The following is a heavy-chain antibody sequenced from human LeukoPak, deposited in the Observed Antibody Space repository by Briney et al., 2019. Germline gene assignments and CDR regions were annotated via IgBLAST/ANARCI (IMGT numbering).Heavy chain of an antibody. Sequence: GGSLRLSCAASRFTFSSYSMNWVRQAPGKGLEWVSSISSSSSYIYYADSVKDRFTISRDNAKNSLYLQMNSLRAEDTAVYYCARDSGWYGTFDYWGQGTLVTVSS. D-gene: IGHD6-19*01. V-gene: IGHV3-21*01. CDR3: ARDSGWYGTFDY. J-gene: IGHJ4*02. CDR2: ISSSSSYI. CDR1: RFTFSSYS.